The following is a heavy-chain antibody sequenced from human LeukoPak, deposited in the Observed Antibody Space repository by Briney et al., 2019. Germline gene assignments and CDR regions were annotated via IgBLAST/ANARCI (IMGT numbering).Heavy chain of an antibody. CDR1: GGSISSSSYY. V-gene: IGHV4-39*01. J-gene: IGHJ5*02. D-gene: IGHD6-13*01. CDR3: ARREIAAAGTFWFDP. Sequence: MTSETLSLTCTVSGGSISSSSYYWGWIRQPPEKGLEWIGSIYYSGSTYYNPSLKSRVTISVDTSKNQFSLKLSSVTAADTAVYYCARREIAAAGTFWFDPWGQGTLVTVSS. CDR2: IYYSGST.